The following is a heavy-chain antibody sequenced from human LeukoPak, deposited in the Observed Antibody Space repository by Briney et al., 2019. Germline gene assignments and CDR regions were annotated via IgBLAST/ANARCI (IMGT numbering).Heavy chain of an antibody. Sequence: PGKSLRLSCAASGFTFDDYAMHWVRQAPGKGLEWVSGISWNSGSIGYADSVKGRFTISRDNAKNSLYLQMNSLRTEDTAFYYCVKDGGDYGDYSYYFDYWGRGTLVTVSS. CDR3: VKDGGDYGDYSYYFDY. CDR2: ISWNSGSI. D-gene: IGHD4-17*01. V-gene: IGHV3-9*01. CDR1: GFTFDDYA. J-gene: IGHJ4*02.